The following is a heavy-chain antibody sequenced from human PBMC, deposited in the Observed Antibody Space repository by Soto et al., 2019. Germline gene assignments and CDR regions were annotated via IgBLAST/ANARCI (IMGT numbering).Heavy chain of an antibody. CDR3: ASLYSYGRTDAFDI. CDR1: GGTFSSYA. V-gene: IGHV1-69*13. Sequence: SVKVSCKASGGTFSSYAISWVRQAPGQGLEWMGGIIPIFGTANYAQKFQGRVTITADESTSTAYMELSSLRSEDTAVYYCASLYSYGRTDAFDIWGQGTMVTVS. CDR2: IIPIFGTA. D-gene: IGHD5-18*01. J-gene: IGHJ3*02.